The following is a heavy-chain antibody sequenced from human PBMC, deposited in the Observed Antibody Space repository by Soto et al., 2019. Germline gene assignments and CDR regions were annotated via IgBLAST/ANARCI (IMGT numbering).Heavy chain of an antibody. J-gene: IGHJ6*03. D-gene: IGHD2-2*01. V-gene: IGHV3-23*01. CDR1: GFTFSSYA. CDR2: ISISGGTT. Sequence: GGSLRLSCAASGFTFSSYAMSWVRQAPGKGLDWVSGISISGGTTYYSESVRGRFTISRDNSKNTLYLQMNSLGAEDSAVYYCAKGPQPCTSTICSRYYYYYMDVWGKGTTVTVSS. CDR3: AKGPQPCTSTICSRYYYYYMDV.